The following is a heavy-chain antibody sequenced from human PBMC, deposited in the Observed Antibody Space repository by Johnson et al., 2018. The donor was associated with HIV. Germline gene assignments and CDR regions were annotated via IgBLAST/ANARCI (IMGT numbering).Heavy chain of an antibody. J-gene: IGHJ3*02. CDR3: ARDRRHYYDSSGYPDYDAFDI. D-gene: IGHD3-22*01. Sequence: QVQLVESGGGVVQPGKSLTLSCVVSGLSFSNFGINWVRQAPGKGPEWVAVISFDGNLKKYADSVKGRFNISRDNSKNTLYLQMNSLRAEDTALYYCARDRRHYYDSSGYPDYDAFDIWGQGTMVTVSS. CDR2: ISFDGNLK. CDR1: GLSFSNFG. V-gene: IGHV3-33*08.